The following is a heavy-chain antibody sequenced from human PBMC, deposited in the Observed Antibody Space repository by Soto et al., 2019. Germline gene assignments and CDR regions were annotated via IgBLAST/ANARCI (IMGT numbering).Heavy chain of an antibody. CDR2: IYYSGST. CDR3: ERGDGYHFDY. V-gene: IGHV4-59*01. Sequence: QVQLQESGPGLVKPSETLSLTCTFSGDSISSYYWNWIRQPPGKGLEWIGYIYYSGSTNYNPSLKSRVTISVDTSKKQFSLKLSSVTAADTAVYYCERGDGYHFDYWGQGTLVTVSS. CDR1: GDSISSYY. J-gene: IGHJ4*02. D-gene: IGHD1-1*01.